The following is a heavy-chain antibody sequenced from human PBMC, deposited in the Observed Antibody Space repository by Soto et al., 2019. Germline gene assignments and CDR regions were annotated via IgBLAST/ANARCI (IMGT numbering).Heavy chain of an antibody. Sequence: QVQLVESGGGVVQPGRSLRLSCAASGFTFSSYGMHWVRQAPGKGLEWVAVISYDGSNKYYADSVKGRFTISRDNSKNPLDLQMNSLRVEDTAVYYCAKGPPEGAHPAGFDYWGQGTLVTVSS. J-gene: IGHJ4*02. CDR3: AKGPPEGAHPAGFDY. CDR1: GFTFSSYG. CDR2: ISYDGSNK. D-gene: IGHD1-26*01. V-gene: IGHV3-30*18.